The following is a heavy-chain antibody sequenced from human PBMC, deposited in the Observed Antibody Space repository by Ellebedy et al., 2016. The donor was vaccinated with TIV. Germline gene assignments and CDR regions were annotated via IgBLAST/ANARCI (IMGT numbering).Heavy chain of an antibody. CDR1: GFAFSSFA. D-gene: IGHD3-10*01. J-gene: IGHJ4*02. V-gene: IGHV3-23*01. CDR2: ISGSGDST. Sequence: PGGSLRLSCAASGFAFSSFAMSWVRQAPGKGLEWVSAISGSGDSTYYADSVKGHFIISRDNSKNTLHLQMNSLRAEDTAVYYCAKGGDYYGSGSYFDYWGQGTLVTVSS. CDR3: AKGGDYYGSGSYFDY.